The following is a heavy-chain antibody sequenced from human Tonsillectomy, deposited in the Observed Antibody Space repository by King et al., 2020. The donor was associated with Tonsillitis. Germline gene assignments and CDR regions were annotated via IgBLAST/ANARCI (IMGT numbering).Heavy chain of an antibody. V-gene: IGHV3-9*01. CDR2: ISWSSSNI. D-gene: IGHD3-10*01. CDR1: GFSLEGYA. CDR3: AKALTSGTSVVEFDY. J-gene: IGHJ4*02. Sequence: VQLVESGGGLVQPGRSLRLSCAASGFSLEGYAMHWVRQAPGKGLEWVSGISWSSSNIGYADSVKGRFTISRDNAKNSLYLQMNGLRTEDTALYYCAKALTSGTSVVEFDYWGQGTLVTVSS.